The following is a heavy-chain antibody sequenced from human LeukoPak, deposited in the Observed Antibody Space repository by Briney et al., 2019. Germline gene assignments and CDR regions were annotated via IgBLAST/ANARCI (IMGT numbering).Heavy chain of an antibody. CDR1: GYTFTSYA. CDR3: ASWAGNTQSDSWSGPFDY. D-gene: IGHD3-3*01. Sequence: GASVKVSCKASGYTFTSYAMHWVRQAPGQRLEWMGWINAGNGNTKYSQKFQGRVTITRDTSASAAYMELSSLRSEDTAVYYCASWAGNTQSDSWSGPFDYWGQGSLVTVSS. V-gene: IGHV1-3*01. J-gene: IGHJ4*02. CDR2: INAGNGNT.